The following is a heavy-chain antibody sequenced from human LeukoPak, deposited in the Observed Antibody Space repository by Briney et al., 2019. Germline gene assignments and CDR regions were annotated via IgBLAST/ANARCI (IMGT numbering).Heavy chain of an antibody. CDR3: AKAAAAPGFDF. J-gene: IGHJ4*02. CDR1: GFTSSSYA. Sequence: GGSLRLSCAASGFTSSSYALNWVRQAPGKGLEWVATVSGSGDRMYHADSVKGRFTISRDNSKDTIYLQMNSLRAEDTALYYCAKAAAAPGFDFWGQGTLVTVSS. V-gene: IGHV3-23*01. CDR2: VSGSGDRM. D-gene: IGHD6-13*01.